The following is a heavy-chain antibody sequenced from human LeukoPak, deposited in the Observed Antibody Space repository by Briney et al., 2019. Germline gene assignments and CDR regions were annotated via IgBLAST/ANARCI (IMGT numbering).Heavy chain of an antibody. J-gene: IGHJ4*02. V-gene: IGHV4-30-4*01. Sequence: SQTLSLTCTVSGGXIRSGDYYWSWLRQPPGKGLEWIGYIYYSGSAYYNPSLNSRVTISVDMSKNQFSLRLSSATAADTAVYYCARVHRDGCSYLYHYFDYWGQGILVTVSA. CDR3: ARVHRDGCSYLYHYFDY. D-gene: IGHD5-24*01. CDR2: IYYSGSA. CDR1: GGXIRSGDYY.